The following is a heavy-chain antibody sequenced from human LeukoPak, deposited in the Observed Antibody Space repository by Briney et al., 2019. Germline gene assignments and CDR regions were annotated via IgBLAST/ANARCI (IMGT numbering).Heavy chain of an antibody. V-gene: IGHV3-23*01. CDR1: GFTFSNYA. CDR3: ARVRQEDGGYDYAYYYYMDV. D-gene: IGHD5-12*01. Sequence: GGSLRLSCAGFGFTFSNYAMSWVRQAPGKGLEWVSTISVGGGSTYYADSVKGRFTISRDNAKNSLYLQMNSLRAEDTAVYYCARVRQEDGGYDYAYYYYMDVWGKGTTVTISS. J-gene: IGHJ6*03. CDR2: ISVGGGST.